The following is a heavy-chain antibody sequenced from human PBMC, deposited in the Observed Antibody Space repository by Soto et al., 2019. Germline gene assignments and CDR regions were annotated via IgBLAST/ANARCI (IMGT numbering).Heavy chain of an antibody. V-gene: IGHV1-69*04. Sequence: SVKVSCKASGGTFSSYTISWVRQAPGQGLEWMGRIIPILGIANYAQKFQGRVTITADKSTSTAYMELSRLRSLDTAVDYCARDGSDFISSVFVPPEAAPVYFYYYVDVWGKGTMVTVSS. CDR2: IIPILGIA. D-gene: IGHD6-6*01. CDR1: GGTFSSYT. CDR3: ARDGSDFISSVFVPPEAAPVYFYYYVDV. J-gene: IGHJ6*03.